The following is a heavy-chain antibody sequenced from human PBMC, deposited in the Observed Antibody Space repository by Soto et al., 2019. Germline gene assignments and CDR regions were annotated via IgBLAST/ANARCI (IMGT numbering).Heavy chain of an antibody. CDR2: IIPIFGTA. D-gene: IGHD4-4*01. V-gene: IGHV1-69*13. Sequence: ASVKVSCKASGGTFSSYAISWVRQAPGQGLEWMGGIIPIFGTANYAQKFQGRVTITADESTSTAYMELSSLRSEDTAVYYFASKESWVNYAEYHCDGMAVWAQGTTVTRSS. CDR3: ASKESWVNYAEYHCDGMAV. CDR1: GGTFSSYA. J-gene: IGHJ6*01.